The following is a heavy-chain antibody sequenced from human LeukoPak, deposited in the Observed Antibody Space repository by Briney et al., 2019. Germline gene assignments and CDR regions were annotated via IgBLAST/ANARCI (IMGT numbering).Heavy chain of an antibody. V-gene: IGHV3-23*01. CDR1: GFTFSSYA. J-gene: IGHJ4*02. CDR2: ISGSGGST. D-gene: IGHD3-16*02. Sequence: GGSLRLSCAASGFTFSSYAMSWVRRAPGKGLEWVSAISGSGGSTYYADSVKGRFTISRDNSKNTLYLQMNSLRAEDTAVYYCAKDWLTFGGVIVRYYFDYWGQGTLVTVSS. CDR3: AKDWLTFGGVIVRYYFDY.